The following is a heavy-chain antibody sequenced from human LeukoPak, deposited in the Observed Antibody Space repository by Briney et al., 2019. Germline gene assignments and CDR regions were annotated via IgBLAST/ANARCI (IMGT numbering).Heavy chain of an antibody. CDR1: GFSVSGKF. CDR3: ASGDGYLQPY. Sequence: GGSLRLSRAASGFSVSGKFMSWVRQAPGKGLEWVSIIHYDGKIRYAGSVGGRFTIYRDDSENTLFLQMNSLRVDDTAVYFCASGDGYLQPYWGQGTLVTVSS. J-gene: IGHJ4*02. CDR2: IHYDGKI. D-gene: IGHD2-21*01. V-gene: IGHV3-53*01.